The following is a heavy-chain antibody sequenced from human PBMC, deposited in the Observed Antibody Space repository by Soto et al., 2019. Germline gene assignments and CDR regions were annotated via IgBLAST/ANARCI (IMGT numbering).Heavy chain of an antibody. J-gene: IGHJ6*02. CDR2: IIPIFGTA. CDR3: ARDWDGYNSFSYGMDV. Sequence: ASVKVSCKASGGTFSSYAISWVRQAPGQGLEWMGGIIPIFGTANYAQKFQGRVTITADESTSTAYMELSSLRSEDTAVYYCARDWDGYNSFSYGMDVWGQGTTVTVSS. CDR1: GGTFSSYA. V-gene: IGHV1-69*13. D-gene: IGHD5-12*01.